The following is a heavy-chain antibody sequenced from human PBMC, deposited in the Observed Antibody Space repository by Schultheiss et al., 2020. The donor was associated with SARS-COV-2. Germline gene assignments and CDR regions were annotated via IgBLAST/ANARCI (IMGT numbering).Heavy chain of an antibody. V-gene: IGHV4-34*09. Sequence: SETLSLTCAVYGGSFSGYYWSWIRQPPGKGLEWIGYIYYSGSTYYNPSLKSRVTISVDTSKNQFSLKLSSVTAADTAVYYCARVAFVAAAGIDYWGQGTLVTVSS. CDR3: ARVAFVAAAGIDY. D-gene: IGHD6-13*01. CDR1: GGSFSGYY. CDR2: IYYSGST. J-gene: IGHJ4*02.